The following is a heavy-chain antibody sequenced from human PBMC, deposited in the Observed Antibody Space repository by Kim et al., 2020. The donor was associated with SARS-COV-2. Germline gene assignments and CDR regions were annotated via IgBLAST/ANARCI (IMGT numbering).Heavy chain of an antibody. J-gene: IGHJ6*02. CDR2: INTNTGNP. V-gene: IGHV7-4-1*02. Sequence: ASVKVSCKASGYTFTSYDMNWVRQAPGQGLEWMGWINTNTGNPTYAQGFTGRFVFSLDTSVSTAYLQISSLKAEDTAVYYCARVPRGYDILLYYYGMDVWGQGTTVTVSS. CDR1: GYTFTSYD. CDR3: ARVPRGYDILLYYYGMDV. D-gene: IGHD3-9*01.